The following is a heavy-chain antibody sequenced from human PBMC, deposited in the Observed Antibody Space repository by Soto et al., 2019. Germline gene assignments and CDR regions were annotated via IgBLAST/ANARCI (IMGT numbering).Heavy chain of an antibody. J-gene: IGHJ5*02. CDR2: INHSGST. Sequence: SETLSLTCAVYGGSFSGYYWSWIRQPPGKGLEWIGEINHSGSTNYNPSLKSRVTISVDTSKNQFSLKLSSVTAADTAVYYCARGKGYSSNGSAHWFDPWGQGTLVTVSS. CDR1: GGSFSGYY. D-gene: IGHD6-13*01. CDR3: ARGKGYSSNGSAHWFDP. V-gene: IGHV4-34*01.